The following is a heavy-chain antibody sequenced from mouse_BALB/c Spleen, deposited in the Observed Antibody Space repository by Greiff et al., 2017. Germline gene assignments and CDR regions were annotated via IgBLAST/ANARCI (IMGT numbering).Heavy chain of an antibody. CDR1: GFTFSSYA. V-gene: IGHV5-6-5*01. J-gene: IGHJ1*01. CDR2: ISSGGST. Sequence: EVMLVESGGGLVKPGGSLKLSCAASGFTFSSYAMSWVRQTPEKRLEWVASISSGGSTYYPDSVKGRFTISRDNARNILYLQMSSLRSEDTAMYYCARGGVYYGSSWYFDVWGAGTTVTVSS. D-gene: IGHD1-1*01. CDR3: ARGGVYYGSSWYFDV.